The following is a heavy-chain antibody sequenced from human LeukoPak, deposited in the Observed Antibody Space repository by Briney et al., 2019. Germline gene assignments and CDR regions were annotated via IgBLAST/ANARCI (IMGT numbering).Heavy chain of an antibody. J-gene: IGHJ4*02. CDR2: IFSHGET. CDR3: ARDPPAVSINTYA. V-gene: IGHV3-66*01. CDR1: GFTVGNNY. D-gene: IGHD2-8*01. Sequence: PGGSLRLSYAASGFTVGNNYMNWVRQAPGKGLEWVSLIFSHGETSYADSVKGRFTISRDNSKNTLYLQMNGLRVEDTAVYYCARDPPAVSINTYAWGQGTLVTVSS.